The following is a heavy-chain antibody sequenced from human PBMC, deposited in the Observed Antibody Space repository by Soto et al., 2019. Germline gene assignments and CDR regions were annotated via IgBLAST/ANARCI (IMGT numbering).Heavy chain of an antibody. V-gene: IGHV4-34*01. CDR2: INHSGTT. J-gene: IGHJ6*02. D-gene: IGHD4-17*01. CDR3: ARVTRGDYLLAFSLRGMDV. CDR1: GGSFSDYY. Sequence: SSETLSLTCAVYGGSFSDYYWSWIRQPPGKGLEWIGEINHSGTTNYNPSLKSRVTTSVDTSKKQFSLKLTSVTAADTAVYYCARVTRGDYLLAFSLRGMDVWGQGTPVTVS.